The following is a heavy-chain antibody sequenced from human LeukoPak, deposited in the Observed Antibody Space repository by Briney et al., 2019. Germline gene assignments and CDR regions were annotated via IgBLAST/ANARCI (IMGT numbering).Heavy chain of an antibody. CDR1: GFTFSSYS. V-gene: IGHV3-48*04. D-gene: IGHD3-22*01. J-gene: IGHJ1*01. CDR3: ARGRSYYDSSGYYPFEYFQH. Sequence: SGGSLRLSCAASGFTFSSYSMNWVRQAPGKGLEWVSYISSSGSTIYYADSVKGRFTISRDNAKNSLYLQMNSLRAEDTAVYYCARGRSYYDSSGYYPFEYFQHWGQGTLVTVSS. CDR2: ISSSGSTI.